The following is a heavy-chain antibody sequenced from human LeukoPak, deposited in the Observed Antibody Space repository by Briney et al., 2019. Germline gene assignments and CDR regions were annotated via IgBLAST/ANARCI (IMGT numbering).Heavy chain of an antibody. CDR3: AKDLVSRRRLGSSEKVDY. V-gene: IGHV3-53*01. D-gene: IGHD3-16*01. CDR1: GFTVSSNY. Sequence: GGSLRLSCAASGFTVSSNYMSWVRQAPGKGLEWVSVIYSGGSTYYADSVKGRFTISRDNSKNTLFLEMNRLTADDAAVYYCAKDLVSRRRLGSSEKVDYWGRGTLVTVSS. J-gene: IGHJ4*02. CDR2: IYSGGST.